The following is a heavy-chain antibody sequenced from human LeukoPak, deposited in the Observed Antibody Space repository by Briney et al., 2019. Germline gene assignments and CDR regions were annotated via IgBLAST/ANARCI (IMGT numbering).Heavy chain of an antibody. J-gene: IGHJ5*02. CDR3: ACRDLTSTWSYP. Sequence: GESLKISCKGIGYSFTSYWIGWVRQMPGKGMEWMGVIYPGDSRIRYNPSFQGQVTISVDESIRTAYLQWVSLKASDTAMYYCACRDLTSTWSYPWGQGTLVTVSS. V-gene: IGHV5-51*01. CDR1: GYSFTSYW. D-gene: IGHD2-2*01. CDR2: IYPGDSRI.